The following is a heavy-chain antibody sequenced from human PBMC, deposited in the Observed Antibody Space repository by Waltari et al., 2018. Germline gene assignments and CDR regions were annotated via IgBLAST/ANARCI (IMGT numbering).Heavy chain of an antibody. Sequence: QVQLVQSGAEVKKPGASVKVSCKASGYTFTDYFIHWMRQVPGQGLEWMGWIDPRRRDTSYAQNRQGRVTMTRDTSIGTIYMELSSLRSDDTAVYYCARGPNTGAFDYWGQGTLVTVSS. D-gene: IGHD2-8*02. CDR2: IDPRRRDT. CDR1: GYTFTDYF. V-gene: IGHV1-2*02. J-gene: IGHJ4*02. CDR3: ARGPNTGAFDY.